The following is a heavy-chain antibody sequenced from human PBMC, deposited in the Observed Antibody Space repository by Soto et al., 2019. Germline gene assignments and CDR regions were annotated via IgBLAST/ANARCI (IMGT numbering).Heavy chain of an antibody. CDR2: IFHSGST. J-gene: IGHJ4*02. D-gene: IGHD1-26*01. V-gene: IGHV4-4*02. CDR1: GGSISGSNW. Sequence: QVQLQESGPGLVKPSGTLSLTCAVSGGSISGSNWWSWVRQTPEKGLEWIGEIFHSGSTNYNPSLKSRVTISVDKSNKQFSLKLSSVTAADTAVYYCAGGPGSDSTSYYFDFWGQGTLVTVSS. CDR3: AGGPGSDSTSYYFDF.